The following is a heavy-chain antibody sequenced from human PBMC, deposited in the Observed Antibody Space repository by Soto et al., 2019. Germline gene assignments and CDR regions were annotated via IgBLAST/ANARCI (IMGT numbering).Heavy chain of an antibody. CDR2: IGGDGGSP. D-gene: IGHD3-3*02. CDR3: AKDSISRNGIYDPSDI. V-gene: IGHV3-23*01. J-gene: IGHJ3*02. Sequence: EVQLLESGGGLVQPGGSLRLSCAASRFTFSDYAMSWVRQAPGKGLEWVSVIGGDGGSPYYADSVKGRFTVSRDNSKNTLYLQMDSLRAEDTAVYYCAKDSISRNGIYDPSDIWGQGTMVTVSS. CDR1: RFTFSDYA.